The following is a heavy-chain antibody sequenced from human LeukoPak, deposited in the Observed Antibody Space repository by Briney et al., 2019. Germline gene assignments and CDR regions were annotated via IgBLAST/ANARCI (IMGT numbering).Heavy chain of an antibody. Sequence: PGGTLRLSCAASGFTFSSYGMSWVRQAPGKGLEWVSDISGSGGSTYYADSVKGRFTISRDNSKNTLYLQMNSLRAEDTAVYYCAREYDYGDYFDYWGQGTLVTVSS. CDR3: AREYDYGDYFDY. J-gene: IGHJ4*02. CDR1: GFTFSSYG. V-gene: IGHV3-23*01. D-gene: IGHD4-17*01. CDR2: ISGSGGST.